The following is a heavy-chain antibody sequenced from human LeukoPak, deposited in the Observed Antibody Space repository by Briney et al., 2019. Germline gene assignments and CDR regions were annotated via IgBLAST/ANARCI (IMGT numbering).Heavy chain of an antibody. V-gene: IGHV1-2*02. CDR2: IYPNSGGT. CDR1: GYTFTGYY. J-gene: IGHJ4*02. Sequence: ASVKVSCKASGYTFTGYYMHWVRQAPGQGLEWMGWIYPNSGGTNYPQKFQGRVTMTRATSISTAYMELSRLRSDDTAVYYCARASRPTVTIDPYYFDYWGQGTLVTVSS. D-gene: IGHD4-17*01. CDR3: ARASRPTVTIDPYYFDY.